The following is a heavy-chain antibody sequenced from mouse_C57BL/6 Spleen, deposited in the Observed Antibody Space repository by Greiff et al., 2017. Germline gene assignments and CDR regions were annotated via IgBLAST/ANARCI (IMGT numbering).Heavy chain of an antibody. V-gene: IGHV5-16*01. CDR2: INYDGSST. Sequence: EVKLMESEGGLVQPGSSMKLSCTASGFTFSDYYMAWVRQVPEKGLEWVANINYDGSSTYYLDSLKSRFIISRDNAKNILYLQMSSLKSEDTATYYCARGAMDYWGQGTSVTVSS. CDR3: ARGAMDY. CDR1: GFTFSDYY. J-gene: IGHJ4*01.